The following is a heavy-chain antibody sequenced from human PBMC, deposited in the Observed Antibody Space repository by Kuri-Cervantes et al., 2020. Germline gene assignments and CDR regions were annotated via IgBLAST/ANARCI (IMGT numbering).Heavy chain of an antibody. D-gene: IGHD3-22*01. CDR1: GGSISSYY. CDR3: AKASSYYDSSGYYPGY. CDR2: IYTSGST. V-gene: IGHV4-4*07. Sequence: SETLSLTCTVSGGSISSYYWSWIRQPAGKGLEWIGRIYTSGSTNYNPSLKSRVTMSVDTSKNQFSLKLSSVTAADTAVYYCAKASSYYDSSGYYPGYWGQGTLVTVSS. J-gene: IGHJ4*02.